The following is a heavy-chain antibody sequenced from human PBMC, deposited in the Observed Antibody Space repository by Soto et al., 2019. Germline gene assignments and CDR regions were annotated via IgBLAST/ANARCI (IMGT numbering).Heavy chain of an antibody. CDR3: TTAMAPR. CDR2: INHSGST. CDR1: GGSFSGYY. V-gene: IGHV4-34*01. D-gene: IGHD3-10*01. Sequence: SETLSLTCAVHGGSFSGYYWSWIRQPPGKGLEGIGEINHSGSTNYNPSIKSQVTISVDTSNNQFSLKLSSVTAAHTAVYYCTTAMAPRWGQGTLVTV. J-gene: IGHJ4*02.